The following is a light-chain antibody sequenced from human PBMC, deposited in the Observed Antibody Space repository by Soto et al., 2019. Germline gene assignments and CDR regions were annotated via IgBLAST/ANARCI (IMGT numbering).Light chain of an antibody. CDR3: QSYDSSLSGSV. V-gene: IGLV1-40*01. CDR1: SSNIGALYD. CDR2: GNI. Sequence: QSVLTQPPSVSGAPGQRVTISCTGSSSNIGALYDVHWYKQLPGAAPKPLIYGNINRPSGVPDRFSGSKSGTSASLAITGLRAEDEADYYCQSYDSSLSGSVFGTGTKVTVL. J-gene: IGLJ1*01.